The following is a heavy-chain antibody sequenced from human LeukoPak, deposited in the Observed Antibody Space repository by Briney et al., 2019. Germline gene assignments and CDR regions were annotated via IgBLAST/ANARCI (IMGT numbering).Heavy chain of an antibody. CDR3: ARGWILTGYYYFDY. J-gene: IGHJ4*02. CDR2: IYTSGST. CDR1: GGSISSYY. D-gene: IGHD3-9*01. V-gene: IGHV4-4*07. Sequence: SETLSLTCTVSGGSISSYYWSWIRQPAGKGLEWIGRIYTSGSTNYNPSLKSRVTMSVDTSKNQFSLKLSSVTAADTAVYYCARGWILTGYYYFDYWGQGTLVTVSS.